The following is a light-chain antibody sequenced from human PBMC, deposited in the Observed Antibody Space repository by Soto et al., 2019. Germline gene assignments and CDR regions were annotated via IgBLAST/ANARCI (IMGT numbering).Light chain of an antibody. CDR3: QVWDPTSHRV. J-gene: IGLJ2*01. CDR1: NIGSKI. CDR2: DDK. Sequence: SYELTQPPSVSVAPGQTARITCGGNNIGSKIVQWFHQKPGQAPVLVVFDDKNKPSGMSERFSGSNSGNTATLTISRVEAGDEADYYCQVWDPTSHRVFGGGTKLTVL. V-gene: IGLV3-21*02.